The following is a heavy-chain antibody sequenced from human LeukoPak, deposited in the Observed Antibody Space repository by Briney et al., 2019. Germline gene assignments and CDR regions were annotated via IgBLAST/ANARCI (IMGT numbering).Heavy chain of an antibody. J-gene: IGHJ4*02. Sequence: GASVKVSCKASGYTFTSYGISWVRQAPRQGLEWMGWISAYNGNTNYAQKLQGRVTMTTDTPTSTAYMELRSLRSDDTAVYYCARTGDDFWSGYVVDYWGQGTLVTVSS. CDR1: GYTFTSYG. D-gene: IGHD3-3*01. V-gene: IGHV1-18*01. CDR2: ISAYNGNT. CDR3: ARTGDDFWSGYVVDY.